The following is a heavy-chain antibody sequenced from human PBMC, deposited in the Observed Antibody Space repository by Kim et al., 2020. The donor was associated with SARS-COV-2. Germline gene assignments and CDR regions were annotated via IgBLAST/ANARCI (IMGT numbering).Heavy chain of an antibody. CDR2: IYYSGGT. D-gene: IGHD3-10*01. J-gene: IGHJ4*02. V-gene: IGHV4-59*01. Sequence: SETLSLTCTVSGGSISGYYWSWIRQPPGKGLEWIAYIYYSGGTNYNPSLKSRVTISVDTSKNQFSLKLNSVTAADTAVYYCARWSSGSRYFDYWGQGTLVTVSS. CDR1: GGSISGYY. CDR3: ARWSSGSRYFDY.